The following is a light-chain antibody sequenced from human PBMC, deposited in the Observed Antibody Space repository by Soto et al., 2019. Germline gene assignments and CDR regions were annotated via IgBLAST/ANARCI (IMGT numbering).Light chain of an antibody. CDR1: SSDVGGHNS. J-gene: IGLJ1*01. V-gene: IGLV2-14*01. Sequence: QSALTQPASVSGSPGQSITISCTGSSSDVGGHNSVAWYQHNPGKAPKLMIYDVVSRPSGVSSRFSGSRSGNTASLSISGLQAEDEADYYCSSYKSSSNLVFGTGTKVTVL. CDR3: SSYKSSSNLV. CDR2: DVV.